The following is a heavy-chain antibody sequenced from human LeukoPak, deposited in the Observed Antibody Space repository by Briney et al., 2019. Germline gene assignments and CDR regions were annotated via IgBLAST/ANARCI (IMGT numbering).Heavy chain of an antibody. CDR2: ISYDGSNK. CDR1: GFTFSSYA. J-gene: IGHJ4*02. Sequence: QAGGSLRLSCAASGFTFSSYAMHWVRQAPGKGLEWVAVISYDGSNKYYAHSVKGRFPISRYNSKNTLYLQMNRLRAEVTAVYYCARDRVQSVTEYYFDYWGQGTLVTVSP. CDR3: ARDRVQSVTEYYFDY. D-gene: IGHD1-14*01. V-gene: IGHV3-30-3*01.